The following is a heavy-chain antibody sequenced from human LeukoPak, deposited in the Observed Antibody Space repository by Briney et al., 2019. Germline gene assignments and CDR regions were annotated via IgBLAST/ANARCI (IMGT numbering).Heavy chain of an antibody. Sequence: GGSLRLSCAASGFTFSNFGMNWVRQAPGKGLEWVSTISASGGSTSYADSEKGRFIMSRDNSKNTLYLQMNSLRAEDTAVYYCAKSNDYGGNSGPDYWGQGTLVTVSS. V-gene: IGHV3-23*01. D-gene: IGHD4-23*01. CDR2: ISASGGST. CDR1: GFTFSNFG. CDR3: AKSNDYGGNSGPDY. J-gene: IGHJ4*02.